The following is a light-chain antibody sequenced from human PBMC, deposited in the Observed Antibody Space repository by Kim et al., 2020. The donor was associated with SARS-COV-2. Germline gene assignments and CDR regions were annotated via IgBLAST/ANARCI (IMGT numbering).Light chain of an antibody. J-gene: IGLJ2*01. CDR1: KLGDKY. CDR2: QDS. Sequence: SVSPGQTASITCSGDKLGDKYACWYQQKPGQSPVLVIYQDSKRRSGIPERFSGSNSGNTATLTISGTQAMDEADYYCQAWDSSIVVFGGGTQLTVL. CDR3: QAWDSSIVV. V-gene: IGLV3-1*01.